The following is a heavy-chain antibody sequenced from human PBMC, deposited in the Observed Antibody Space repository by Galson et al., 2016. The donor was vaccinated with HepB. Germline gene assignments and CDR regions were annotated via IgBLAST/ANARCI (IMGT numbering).Heavy chain of an antibody. Sequence: SLRLSCAASGFTFSSYGMHWVRQAPGKGLEWVAIIWYDGSNKYYADSVKGRFTISRDSSKSTLYLQMNSLRVEDTAVYYCVKGEYGQRFLEWLAPFDYWGQGALVTVSS. CDR1: GFTFSSYG. CDR2: IWYDGSNK. D-gene: IGHD3-3*01. V-gene: IGHV3-33*06. J-gene: IGHJ4*02. CDR3: VKGEYGQRFLEWLAPFDY.